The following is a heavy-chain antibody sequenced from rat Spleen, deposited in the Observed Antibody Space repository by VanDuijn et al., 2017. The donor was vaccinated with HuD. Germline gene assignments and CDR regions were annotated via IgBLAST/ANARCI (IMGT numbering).Heavy chain of an antibody. Sequence: EVQLQESGPGLVKPSQSLSLTCSVTGHSISSSYRWNWIRKFPGNRLEWMGYINNAGSTNNNPSLKSRISMTRDTSKNQLFLQLNSVTTENTATYYCATRYTTVMGFAYWGQGTLVTVSS. V-gene: IGHV3-3*01. D-gene: IGHD1-6*01. J-gene: IGHJ3*01. CDR3: ATRYTTVMGFAY. CDR2: INNAGST. CDR1: GHSISSSYR.